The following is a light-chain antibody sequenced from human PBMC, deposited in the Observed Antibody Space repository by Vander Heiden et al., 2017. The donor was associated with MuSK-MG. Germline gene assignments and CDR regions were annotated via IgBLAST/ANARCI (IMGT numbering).Light chain of an antibody. CDR3: QQGSNNTALS. V-gene: IGKV1-5*03. CDR1: QSIGSW. CDR2: KAS. Sequence: DIQMSQSPSTLSASVGDRVTITCRSSQSIGSWLAWYQQKPGKAPKVLIYKASSLESGVPSRFSGSGYGTEFTLTISSRQPDDFAAYYCQQGSNNTALSFGGGTKVELK. J-gene: IGKJ4*01.